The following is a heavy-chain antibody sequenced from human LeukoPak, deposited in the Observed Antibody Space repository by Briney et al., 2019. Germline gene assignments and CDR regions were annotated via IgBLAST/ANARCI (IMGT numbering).Heavy chain of an antibody. D-gene: IGHD2-2*01. Sequence: SETLSLTCAVFVDSISSSKWWSWVRQAPGKGLEWIGEIHPGGSTSYNPSLKSRVTISIDKSKNQFSLRMSSVTGADTAVYYCARVGYCSTTRCLRPFDYWGQGTLVTVSS. CDR2: IHPGGST. CDR1: VDSISSSKW. J-gene: IGHJ4*02. V-gene: IGHV4-4*02. CDR3: ARVGYCSTTRCLRPFDY.